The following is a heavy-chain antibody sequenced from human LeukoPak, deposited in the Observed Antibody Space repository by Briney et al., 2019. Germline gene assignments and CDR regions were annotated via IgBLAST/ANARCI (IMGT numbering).Heavy chain of an antibody. CDR2: ISSSGATI. Sequence: GGSLRLSCTASGFTFSDYYMSWIRQAAGKGLEWISYISSSGATIYYADSVKGRFTISRDNAENSLFLQMNSLRAEDAAIYYCAKAPVTSCRGAFCYPFDSWGQGTRVTVSS. CDR1: GFTFSDYY. CDR3: AKAPVTSCRGAFCYPFDS. V-gene: IGHV3-11*01. J-gene: IGHJ4*02. D-gene: IGHD2-15*01.